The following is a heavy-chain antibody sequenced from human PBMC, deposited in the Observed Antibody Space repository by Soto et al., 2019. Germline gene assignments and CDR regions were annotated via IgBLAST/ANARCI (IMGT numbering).Heavy chain of an antibody. V-gene: IGHV4-59*01. CDR1: GGSISRNY. Sequence: PSETLSLTCTVSGGSISRNYWSWIRQPPGKGLEWIGYIYYSGSTNYNPSLKSRVTISVDTSKNQFSLKLSSVAAADTALYYCARLPWADYGGIFDPLGQGTLVTVSS. J-gene: IGHJ5*02. CDR3: ARLPWADYGGIFDP. D-gene: IGHD4-17*01. CDR2: IYYSGST.